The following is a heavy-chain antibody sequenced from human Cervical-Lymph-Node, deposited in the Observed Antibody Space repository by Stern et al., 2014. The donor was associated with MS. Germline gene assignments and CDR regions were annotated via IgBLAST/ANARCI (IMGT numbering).Heavy chain of an antibody. CDR3: ARGRGLDV. CDR1: GFTFSSSW. J-gene: IGHJ6*02. V-gene: IGHV3-7*01. Sequence: EVQLVESGGGLVQPGGSLRLACAASGFTFSSSWMSWVRQAPGKGLEWVANIKQDGSEKYYVDSVKGRFTISRDNAKNSLYLQMNSLRAEDTAVYYCARGRGLDVWGQGTTVTVSS. CDR2: IKQDGSEK.